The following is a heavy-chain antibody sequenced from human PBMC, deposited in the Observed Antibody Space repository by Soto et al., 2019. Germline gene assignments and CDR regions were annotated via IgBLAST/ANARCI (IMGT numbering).Heavy chain of an antibody. CDR1: GFTFTTSA. CDR2: LVVGSGNT. D-gene: IGHD5-12*01. V-gene: IGHV1-58*02. CDR3: AAKATIHEYYQGMDV. Sequence: ASVKVSCKASGFTFTTSAMQWVRQARGQRLEWIGWLVVGSGNTNYAQKFRERVTITRDMSTSTAYMELSSLRSEDTAVYYCAAKATIHEYYQGMDVWGQGTTVTVSS. J-gene: IGHJ6*02.